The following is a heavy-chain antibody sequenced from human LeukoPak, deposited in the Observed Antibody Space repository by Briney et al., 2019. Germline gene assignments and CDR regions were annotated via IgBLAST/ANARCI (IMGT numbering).Heavy chain of an antibody. V-gene: IGHV3-7*01. CDR1: GFTFSSYW. CDR3: ARDGVGAFDI. Sequence: GGSLRLSCAASGFTFSSYWMNWVRQAPGKGLEWVANIKQDGSEKYYVDSVKGRFTISRDNTKNSLYLQMNSLRAEDAAVYYCARDGVGAFDIWGQGTMVTVSS. CDR2: IKQDGSEK. D-gene: IGHD3-10*01. J-gene: IGHJ3*02.